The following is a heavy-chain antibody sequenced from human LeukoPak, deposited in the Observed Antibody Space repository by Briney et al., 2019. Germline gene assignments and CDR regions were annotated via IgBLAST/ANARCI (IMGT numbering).Heavy chain of an antibody. Sequence: GGSLRLSCAASGFIFSSYWMTWVRQAPGKGLEWVAHIRQDGSERHYVDSVKDRFTISRDNAKNSLDLQMDSLRAEDTAVYYCANTLSSGWQSIGVVDYWGQGTLVTVSS. J-gene: IGHJ4*02. CDR2: IRQDGSER. D-gene: IGHD6-19*01. V-gene: IGHV3-7*03. CDR3: ANTLSSGWQSIGVVDY. CDR1: GFIFSSYW.